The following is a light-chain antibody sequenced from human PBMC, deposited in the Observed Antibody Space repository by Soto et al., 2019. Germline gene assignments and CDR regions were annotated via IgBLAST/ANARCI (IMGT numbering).Light chain of an antibody. CDR2: EVT. J-gene: IGLJ3*02. CDR3: SSYMGNYILA. CDR1: NSDVGSYDY. V-gene: IGLV2-14*03. Sequence: QSALTQPASVSGSPGQSITISCTGTNSDVGSYDYDSWYQQHAGKAPKLIIYEVTNRPSVISNRFSGSKSGDTAALTISGLQAEDEADYYFSSYMGNYILAFGGGTKLTVL.